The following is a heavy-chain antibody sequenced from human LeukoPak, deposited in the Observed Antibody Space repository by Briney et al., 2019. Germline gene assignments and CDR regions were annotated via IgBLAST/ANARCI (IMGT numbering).Heavy chain of an antibody. J-gene: IGHJ5*02. V-gene: IGHV4-39*01. CDR1: GGSISSSRYY. CDR3: ARHRLPSGNWFDP. CDR2: IYYSGST. Sequence: PSETLSLTCTVSGGSISSSRYYWGWIRQPPGKGLEWIGSIYYSGSTYYNPSLKSRVTISVDTSKNQFSLKLSSVTAADTAVYYCARHRLPSGNWFDPWGQGTLVTVSS. D-gene: IGHD4-11*01.